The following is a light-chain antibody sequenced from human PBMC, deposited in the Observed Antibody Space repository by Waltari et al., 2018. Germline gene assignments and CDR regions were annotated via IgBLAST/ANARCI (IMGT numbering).Light chain of an antibody. J-gene: IGLJ3*02. CDR3: SAWDSSLSAWV. V-gene: IGLV10-54*01. Sequence: QAGLTQPPSVSKGLRQTATLTCTGNSNNVGNQGVAWLQQHQGHPPKLLSYRNNNRPSEISERLSASRSGNTASLTITGLQPEDEADYYCSAWDSSLSAWVFGGGTKLTVL. CDR1: SNNVGNQG. CDR2: RNN.